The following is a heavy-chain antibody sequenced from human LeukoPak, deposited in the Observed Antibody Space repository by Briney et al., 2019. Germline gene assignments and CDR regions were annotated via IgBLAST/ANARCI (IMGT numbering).Heavy chain of an antibody. V-gene: IGHV1-2*02. D-gene: IGHD2-21*02. Sequence: GASVKVSCKASGYTFTGYYMHWVRQAPGQGLEWMGWINPNSGGTNYAQKFQGRVTMTRDTSISTAYMELSRLRSDDTAVYYCARLTGCGGDCRGHHFDYWGQGTLVTVSS. CDR2: INPNSGGT. CDR1: GYTFTGYY. CDR3: ARLTGCGGDCRGHHFDY. J-gene: IGHJ4*02.